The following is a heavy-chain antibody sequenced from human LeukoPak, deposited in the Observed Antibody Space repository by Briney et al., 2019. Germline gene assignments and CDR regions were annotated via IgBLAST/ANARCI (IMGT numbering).Heavy chain of an antibody. D-gene: IGHD3-10*01. Sequence: GGSLRLSCAASGFTFSNYVMSWVRQAPGKGLEWVSAISGSGGNTYYADSVKGRFTISRDNSKNTLYLQMNSLRAEDTAVYYCAKDLLRGVAGSGSYYGFDYWGQGTLVTVSS. J-gene: IGHJ4*02. CDR1: GFTFSNYV. CDR2: ISGSGGNT. CDR3: AKDLLRGVAGSGSYYGFDY. V-gene: IGHV3-23*01.